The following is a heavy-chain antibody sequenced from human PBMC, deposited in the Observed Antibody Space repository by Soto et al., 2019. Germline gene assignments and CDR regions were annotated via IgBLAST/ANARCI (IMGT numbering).Heavy chain of an antibody. Sequence: EVQLVESGGGLVQPGRSLRLSCAASGFTFDDYAMHWVRQAPGKGLEWVSGISWNSGSIGYADSVKGRFTISRDNAKNSLYLQMNSLRAEDTALYYCAKEYYYYDSSGYLVPSGMDVWGQGTTVTVSS. D-gene: IGHD3-22*01. CDR1: GFTFDDYA. J-gene: IGHJ6*02. CDR2: ISWNSGSI. V-gene: IGHV3-9*01. CDR3: AKEYYYYDSSGYLVPSGMDV.